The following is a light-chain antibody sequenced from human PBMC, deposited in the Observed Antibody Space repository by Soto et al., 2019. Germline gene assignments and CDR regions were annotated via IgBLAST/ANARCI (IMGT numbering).Light chain of an antibody. Sequence: DAVMTQSPLSLPVALGQPASISCRCSERLAYSDGNTYLNWFQQRPGQSPRLVVYDSTLRANGVPDRFGGSRSGTEFTLTINNLEPEDFAVNYCQQRNVWPPITFGQGTRLEI. CDR2: DST. J-gene: IGKJ5*01. CDR1: ERLAYSDGNTY. CDR3: QQRNVWPPIT. V-gene: IGKV2-30*01.